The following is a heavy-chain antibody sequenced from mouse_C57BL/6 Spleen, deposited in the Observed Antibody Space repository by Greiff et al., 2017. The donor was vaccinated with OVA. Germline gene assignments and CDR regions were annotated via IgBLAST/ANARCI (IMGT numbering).Heavy chain of an antibody. V-gene: IGHV5-4*01. J-gene: IGHJ4*01. CDR2: ISDGGSYT. CDR3: ARDLHDYGAMDY. CDR1: GFTFSSYA. Sequence: EVMLVESGGGLVKPGGSLKLSCAASGFTFSSYAMSWVRQTPEKRLEWVATISDGGSYTYYPDNVKGRFTISRDNAKNNLYLQMSHLKSEDTAMYYCARDLHDYGAMDYWGQGTSVTVSS. D-gene: IGHD2-4*01.